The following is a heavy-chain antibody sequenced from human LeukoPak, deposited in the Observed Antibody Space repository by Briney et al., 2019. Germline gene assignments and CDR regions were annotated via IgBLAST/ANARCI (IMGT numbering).Heavy chain of an antibody. CDR2: ISSSGSTI. J-gene: IGHJ6*02. Sequence: GGSLRLSCAASGFTFSDYYMSWIRQAPGKGLEWVSYISSSGSTIYYADSVKGRFTISRDNAKNSLYLQMNSLGAEDTAVYYCARWDYTEYYYYGMDVWGQGTTVTVSS. CDR1: GFTFSDYY. D-gene: IGHD4-11*01. CDR3: ARWDYTEYYYYGMDV. V-gene: IGHV3-11*01.